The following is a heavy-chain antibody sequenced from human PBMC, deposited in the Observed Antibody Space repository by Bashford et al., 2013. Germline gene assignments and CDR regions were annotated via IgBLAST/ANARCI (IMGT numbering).Heavy chain of an antibody. CDR3: ARFTYYYYLDY. J-gene: IGHJ4*01. Sequence: GGSLRLSCEASGFTFSSCGMAWVRQAPGKDLEWVSAISKSGDATYYADSVKGRFTISRDNSMNTLYLQMNSLRPEDTAIYYCARFTYYYYLDYWARNLVTVSS. CDR2: ISKSGDAT. D-gene: IGHD3-10*01. CDR1: GFTFSSCG. V-gene: IGHV3-23*01.